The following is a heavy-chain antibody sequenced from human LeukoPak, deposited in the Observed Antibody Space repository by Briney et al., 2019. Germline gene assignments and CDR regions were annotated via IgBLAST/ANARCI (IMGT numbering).Heavy chain of an antibody. Sequence: PSETLSLTCAVYGGSFSGYYWSWIRQPPGKGLEWIGEINHSGSTNYNPSLKSRVTISVDTSKNQSSLKLSSVTAADTAVYYCARGWGPGYYFDYWGQGTLVTVSS. CDR2: INHSGST. CDR3: ARGWGPGYYFDY. D-gene: IGHD7-27*01. V-gene: IGHV4-34*01. J-gene: IGHJ4*02. CDR1: GGSFSGYY.